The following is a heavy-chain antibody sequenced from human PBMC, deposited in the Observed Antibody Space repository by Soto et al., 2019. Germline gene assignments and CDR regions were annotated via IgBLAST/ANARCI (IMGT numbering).Heavy chain of an antibody. Sequence: PSETLSLTCTVSGGSISSGDYYWSWIRQPPGKGLEWTGYIYYSGSTYYNPSLKSRVTISVDTSKNQFSLKLSSVTAADTAMYYCARVRVPYCSSTSCYGGWFDPWGQGTLVTVSS. CDR3: ARVRVPYCSSTSCYGGWFDP. J-gene: IGHJ5*02. CDR2: IYYSGST. D-gene: IGHD2-2*01. CDR1: GGSISSGDYY. V-gene: IGHV4-30-4*01.